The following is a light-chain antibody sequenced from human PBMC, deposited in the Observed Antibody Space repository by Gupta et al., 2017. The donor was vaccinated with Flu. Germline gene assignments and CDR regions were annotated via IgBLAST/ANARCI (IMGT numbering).Light chain of an antibody. CDR2: GAS. CDR1: QSVSSN. Sequence: ERATLSCRASQSVSSNLAWYQHKPGQAPRLLIYGASTRATGIPARFSGSGSGTEFTLTISSLQSEDFAVYYCQQYNNWPPVTFGQGTKVEIE. V-gene: IGKV3-15*01. CDR3: QQYNNWPPVT. J-gene: IGKJ1*01.